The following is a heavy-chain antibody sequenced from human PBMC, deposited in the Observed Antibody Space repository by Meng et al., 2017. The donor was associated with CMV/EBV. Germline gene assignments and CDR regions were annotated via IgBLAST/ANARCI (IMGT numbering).Heavy chain of an antibody. CDR3: ARDFGTYDFWSGYLPNFDY. Sequence: ASVKVSCKASGGTFSSYAISWVRQAPGQGLEWMGWISAYNGNTNYAQKLQGRVTMTTDTSTSTAYMELRSLRSDDTAVYYCARDFGTYDFWSGYLPNFDYWGQGTLVTVSS. J-gene: IGHJ4*02. D-gene: IGHD3-3*01. CDR2: ISAYNGNT. V-gene: IGHV1-18*01. CDR1: GGTFSSYA.